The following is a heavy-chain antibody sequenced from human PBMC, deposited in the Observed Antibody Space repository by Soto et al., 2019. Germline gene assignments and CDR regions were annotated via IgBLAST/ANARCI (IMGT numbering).Heavy chain of an antibody. J-gene: IGHJ6*02. CDR2: IWYDGSNK. CDR3: ARDRWELLPFFYGMDV. CDR1: GFTFSSYG. D-gene: IGHD1-26*01. Sequence: HPGGSLRLSCAASGFTFSSYGMHWVRQAPGKGLEWVAVIWYDGSNKYYADSVKGRFTISRDNSKNTLYLQMNSLRAEDTAVYYCARDRWELLPFFYGMDVWGQGTTVTVSS. V-gene: IGHV3-33*01.